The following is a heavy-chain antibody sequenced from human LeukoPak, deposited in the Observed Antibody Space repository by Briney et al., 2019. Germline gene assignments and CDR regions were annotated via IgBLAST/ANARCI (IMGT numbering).Heavy chain of an antibody. CDR1: GFTFSSYS. Sequence: PGGSLRLSCAASGFTFSSYSMNWVRQAPGKGLEWVSSISGSSSYIFYADSVKGRFTISRDNAKNSLYLQMNSLRAEDTAVYYCARIHKLGILAHFDYWGQGTLVTVSS. CDR3: ARIHKLGILAHFDY. CDR2: ISGSSSYI. D-gene: IGHD7-27*01. J-gene: IGHJ4*02. V-gene: IGHV3-21*01.